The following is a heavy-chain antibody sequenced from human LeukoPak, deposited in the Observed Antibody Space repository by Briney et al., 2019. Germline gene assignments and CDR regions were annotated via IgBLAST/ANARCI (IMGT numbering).Heavy chain of an antibody. D-gene: IGHD6-13*01. CDR3: ARGQYSSSWSGLFNWFDP. CDR2: IDQSGST. V-gene: IGHV4-34*01. Sequence: PSETLSLTCAVYGGSFSGYYWSWIRQSPGKGLEWIGEIDQSGSTNYSPSLKSRVTISVDTSKNQFSLKLSSVTAADTAVYYCARGQYSSSWSGLFNWFDPWGQGTLVTVSS. J-gene: IGHJ5*02. CDR1: GGSFSGYY.